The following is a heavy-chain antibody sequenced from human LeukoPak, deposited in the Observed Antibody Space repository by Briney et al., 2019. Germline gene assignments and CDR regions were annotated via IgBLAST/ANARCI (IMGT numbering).Heavy chain of an antibody. J-gene: IGHJ4*02. CDR3: AKDAAGPEY. CDR2: ISAGGGST. D-gene: IGHD6-13*01. V-gene: IGHV3-23*01. Sequence: PGGSLRLSCAASGLTFSTYAMSWVRQAPGKGLFWVSGISAGGGSTYYADSVKGRFTISRDNSRNTLHLQMNSLRVEDTAVYYCAKDAAGPEYWGQGTLVTVSS. CDR1: GLTFSTYA.